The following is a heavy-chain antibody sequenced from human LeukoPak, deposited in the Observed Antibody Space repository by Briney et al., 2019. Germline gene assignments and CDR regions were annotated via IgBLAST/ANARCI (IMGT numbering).Heavy chain of an antibody. V-gene: IGHV3-13*01. D-gene: IGHD7-27*01. CDR3: IRIRTGEHQYGMDV. CDR2: IDTVGNT. J-gene: IGHJ6*02. CDR1: GFTFSTYD. Sequence: GGSLRLSCAASGFTFSTYDMHWVRQATGKGLEWVSAIDTVGNTYYAGSVKGRFTISRENAWNSLYLQMDSLRDGDTAVYYCIRIRTGEHQYGMDVWGQRTTVTVSS.